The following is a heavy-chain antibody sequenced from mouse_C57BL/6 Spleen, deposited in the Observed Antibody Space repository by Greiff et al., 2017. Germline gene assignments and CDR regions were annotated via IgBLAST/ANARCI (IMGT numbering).Heavy chain of an antibody. CDR1: GFTFSDYY. Sequence: EVKLVESEGGLVQPGSSMKLSCTASGFTFSDYYMAWVRQVPEKGLEWVANINYDGSSTYYLDSLKSRFIISRDNAKNILYLQMSSLKSEDTATYYCAREPIDYGSSHWYFDVWSTGTTVTVSS. CDR2: INYDGSST. D-gene: IGHD1-1*01. J-gene: IGHJ1*03. V-gene: IGHV5-16*01. CDR3: AREPIDYGSSHWYFDV.